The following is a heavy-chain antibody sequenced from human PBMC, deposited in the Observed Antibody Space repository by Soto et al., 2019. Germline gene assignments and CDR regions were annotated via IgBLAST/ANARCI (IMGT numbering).Heavy chain of an antibody. CDR3: ARGLRYSSPSPLVL. D-gene: IGHD6-19*01. CDR2: IYYSGST. CDR1: GGSISSYY. Sequence: SETLSLTCTVSGGSISSYYWSWIRQPPGKGLEWIGYIYYSGSTNYNPSLKSRVTISVDTSKNQFSLKLSSVTAADTAVYYCARGLRYSSPSPLVLWGQGTLVTVSS. J-gene: IGHJ4*02. V-gene: IGHV4-59*12.